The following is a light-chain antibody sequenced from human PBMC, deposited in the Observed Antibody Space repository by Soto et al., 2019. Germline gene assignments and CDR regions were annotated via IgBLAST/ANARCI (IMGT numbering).Light chain of an antibody. CDR2: DAS. J-gene: IGKJ5*01. CDR3: QQFHSYPIT. Sequence: AIQLTQSPSSLSASVGDRVTITCRASQGISNALAWYQQKPGKAPNLLIYDASSLESGVPSRFSGSGSGTDFILTISSLQPEDFATYYCQQFHSYPITFGQGTRLQIK. CDR1: QGISNA. V-gene: IGKV1-13*02.